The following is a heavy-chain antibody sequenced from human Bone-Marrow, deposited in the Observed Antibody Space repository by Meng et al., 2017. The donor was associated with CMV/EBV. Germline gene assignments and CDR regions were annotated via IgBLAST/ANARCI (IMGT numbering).Heavy chain of an antibody. CDR3: AKDTSPYCSGGTCYPGWFDP. Sequence: SCATSGFTFSTFAMHWVRQAPGKGLEWVSFIRYDGSDKYYADSVKGRFTISRDNSKNTLYLQMNSLRAEDTAFYYCAKDTSPYCSGGTCYPGWFDPWGQGTLVTVSS. D-gene: IGHD2-15*01. J-gene: IGHJ5*02. V-gene: IGHV3-30*02. CDR1: GFTFSTFA. CDR2: IRYDGSDK.